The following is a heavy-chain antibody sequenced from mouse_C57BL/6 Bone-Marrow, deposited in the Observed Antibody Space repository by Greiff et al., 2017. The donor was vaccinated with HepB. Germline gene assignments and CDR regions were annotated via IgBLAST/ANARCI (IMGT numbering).Heavy chain of an antibody. D-gene: IGHD1-1*01. Sequence: QVQLQQPGAELVKPGASVKLSCKASGYTFTSYWMHWVKQRPGQGLEWIGMIHPNRGSTNYNEKFKSKATLTVDKSSSTAYMQLSSLTSEDSAVYYCARYPLCYYGSSYWGQGTTLTVSS. J-gene: IGHJ2*01. CDR2: IHPNRGST. CDR1: GYTFTSYW. V-gene: IGHV1-64*01. CDR3: ARYPLCYYGSSY.